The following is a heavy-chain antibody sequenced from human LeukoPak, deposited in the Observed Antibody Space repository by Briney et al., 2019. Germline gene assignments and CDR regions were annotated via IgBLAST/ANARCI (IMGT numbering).Heavy chain of an antibody. V-gene: IGHV1-2*02. D-gene: IGHD2-2*01. CDR2: INPNSGGT. J-gene: IGHJ4*02. CDR1: GYTFTGYY. CDR3: ARDVDCSSTSCRDY. Sequence: ASVKVSCKASGYTFTGYYMHWVRQAPGRGLEWMGWINPNSGGTNYAQKFQGRVTMTRDTSISTAYMELSRLRSDDTAVYYCARDVDCSSTSCRDYWGQGTLVTVSS.